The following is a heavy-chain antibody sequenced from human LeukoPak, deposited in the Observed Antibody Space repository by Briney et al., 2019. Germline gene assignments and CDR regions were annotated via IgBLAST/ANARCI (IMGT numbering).Heavy chain of an antibody. D-gene: IGHD2-15*01. CDR2: ISGSSTAS. V-gene: IGHV3-48*01. CDR3: ARGYCSGGTCYGHFDC. J-gene: IGHJ4*02. Sequence: GGSLRLSCAASGFTFSTYTMNWVRQAPGKGLECVSYISGSSTASEYAASVKGRFTISRDNAKNSLYLQMNSLRAEDTAVYYCARGYCSGGTCYGHFDCWGQGTLVTVSS. CDR1: GFTFSTYT.